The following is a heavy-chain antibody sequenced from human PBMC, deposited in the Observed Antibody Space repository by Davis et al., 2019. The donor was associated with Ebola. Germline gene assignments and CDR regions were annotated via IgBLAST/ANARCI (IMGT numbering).Heavy chain of an antibody. V-gene: IGHV4-30-4*01. D-gene: IGHD1-1*01. J-gene: IGHJ4*02. CDR1: GGSISSCDYY. CDR2: IYYSGST. Sequence: PSETLSLTCTVSGGSISSCDYYWSWIRQPPGKGLEWIGYIYYSGSTYYNPSLKSRVTISVDTSKNQFSLKLSSVTAADTAVYYCARNDYRCVVDYWGQGTLVTVSS. CDR3: ARNDYRCVVDY.